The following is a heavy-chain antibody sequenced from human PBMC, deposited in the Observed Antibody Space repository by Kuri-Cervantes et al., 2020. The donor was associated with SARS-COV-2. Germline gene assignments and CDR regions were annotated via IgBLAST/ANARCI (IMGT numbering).Heavy chain of an antibody. Sequence: GGVLRLSCTASGFTISSYTLTWVRQAPGKGLEWVSSISGASVYLYYADSVKGRFTTSRDNARNSLFLKMNRMRDEDTAVYYCARGLAAFLASFQHWGQGTLVTVSS. CDR1: GFTISSYT. V-gene: IGHV3-21*01. CDR2: ISGASVYL. J-gene: IGHJ1*01. CDR3: ARGLAAFLASFQH. D-gene: IGHD3-3*01.